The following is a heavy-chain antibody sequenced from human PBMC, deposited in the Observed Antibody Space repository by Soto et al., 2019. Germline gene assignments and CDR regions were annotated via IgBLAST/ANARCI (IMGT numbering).Heavy chain of an antibody. CDR3: ARLTYYYDSSGYSHGY. Sequence: PVGPLGLSCAASGFTFSSYAMHWVRQAPGKGLEWVAVISYDGSNKYYADSVKGRFTISRDNSKNTLYLQMNSLRAEDTAVYYCARLTYYYDSSGYSHGYWGQGTLDTVSS. CDR1: GFTFSSYA. D-gene: IGHD3-22*01. V-gene: IGHV3-30-3*01. CDR2: ISYDGSNK. J-gene: IGHJ4*02.